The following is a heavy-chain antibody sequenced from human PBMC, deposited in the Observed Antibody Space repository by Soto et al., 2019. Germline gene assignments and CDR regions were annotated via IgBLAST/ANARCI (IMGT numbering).Heavy chain of an antibody. Sequence: QVQLVESGGGVVQPGRSLRLSCAASGFTFSTFAMHWVRQAPGKGLEWVAVISDDGITKYYADSVKGRFTISRDNSKNTLYLEMNSLRAVDTAVYYGYTSGWWGQGTLVTVSS. V-gene: IGHV3-30*03. CDR2: ISDDGITK. CDR3: YTSGW. CDR1: GFTFSTFA. D-gene: IGHD6-19*01. J-gene: IGHJ4*02.